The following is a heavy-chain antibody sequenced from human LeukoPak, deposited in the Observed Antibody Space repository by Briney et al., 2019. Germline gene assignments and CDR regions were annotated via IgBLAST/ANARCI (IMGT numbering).Heavy chain of an antibody. CDR2: ISGSGGST. V-gene: IGHV3-23*01. CDR1: GFTFSSYA. CDR3: AKGGLYYGSGSYYDY. Sequence: GSLRLSCAASGFTFSSYAMSWVRQAPGKGLEWVSAISGSGGSTYYADSVKGRLTISRDNSKNTLYLQMNSLRAEDTAVYYCAKGGLYYGSGSYYDYWGQGTLVTVSS. J-gene: IGHJ4*02. D-gene: IGHD3-10*01.